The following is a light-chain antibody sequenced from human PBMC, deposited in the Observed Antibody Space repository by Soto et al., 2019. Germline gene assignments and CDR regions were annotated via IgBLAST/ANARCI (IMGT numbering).Light chain of an antibody. Sequence: QSVLTQPPSVSGSPGQSVTISCTGTRSDVGSYNGVSWYQQPPGTAPKLMIYDVSNRPSGVPDRFSGSKSGNTASLTIPWLQAEDEGDYYCSSYTSSSTYVFGTGTKVTVL. J-gene: IGLJ1*01. CDR2: DVS. CDR1: RSDVGSYNG. CDR3: SSYTSSSTYV. V-gene: IGLV2-18*02.